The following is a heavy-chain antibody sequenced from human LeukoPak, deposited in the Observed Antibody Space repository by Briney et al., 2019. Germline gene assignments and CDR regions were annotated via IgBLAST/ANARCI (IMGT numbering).Heavy chain of an antibody. Sequence: SETLSLTCTVSGDSISSNYWSCIRHHPGKGMGWLGYIYNSGSTKYNPSLKSRVTISVDTSKNLFSLKLTSVTAADTAVYYCATCRDEFGDYGFTSWGQGTLVTVSS. CDR2: IYNSGST. CDR1: GDSISSNY. D-gene: IGHD4-17*01. V-gene: IGHV4-59*01. J-gene: IGHJ5*02. CDR3: ATCRDEFGDYGFTS.